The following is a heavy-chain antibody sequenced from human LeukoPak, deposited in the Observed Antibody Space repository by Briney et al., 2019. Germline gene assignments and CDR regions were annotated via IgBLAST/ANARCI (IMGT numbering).Heavy chain of an antibody. J-gene: IGHJ4*02. Sequence: SETLSLTCAVYGGSFSGYYWSWIRQPPGKGLEWIGEINHSGSTNYNPSLKSRVTISVDTSKNQFSLKLSSVTAADTAVYYCARTSARGAQFDYWGQGTLVTVSS. CDR3: ARTSARGAQFDY. D-gene: IGHD3-10*01. CDR1: GGSFSGYY. V-gene: IGHV4-34*01. CDR2: INHSGST.